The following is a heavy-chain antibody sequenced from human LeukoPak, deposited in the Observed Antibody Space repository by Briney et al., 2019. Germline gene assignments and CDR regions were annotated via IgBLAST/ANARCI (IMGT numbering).Heavy chain of an antibody. CDR1: GFTFSSYW. CDR2: IKQDGSEK. Sequence: GGSLRLSCAASGFTFSSYWMSWVRQAPGKGLEWVANIKQDGSEKYYVDSVKGRFTISRDNAKNSLYLQMNSLRAEDTAVYYCARDIGSGWYYGMDVWGQGTLVTVSS. V-gene: IGHV3-7*01. D-gene: IGHD6-19*01. J-gene: IGHJ6*02. CDR3: ARDIGSGWYYGMDV.